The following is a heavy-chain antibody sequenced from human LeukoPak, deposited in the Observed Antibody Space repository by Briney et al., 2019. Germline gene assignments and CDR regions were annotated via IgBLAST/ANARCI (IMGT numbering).Heavy chain of an antibody. CDR1: GGSFSGYY. V-gene: IGHV4-34*01. CDR2: INHSGST. Sequence: PSETLSLTCAVYGGSFSGYYWSWIRQPPGKGLEWIGEINHSGSTNYNPSLKSRVTISVDTSKNQFSLKLSSVTAADTAVYYCARGRIRTPFYFDYWGQGTLVTVSS. J-gene: IGHJ4*02. D-gene: IGHD2-2*01. CDR3: ARGRIRTPFYFDY.